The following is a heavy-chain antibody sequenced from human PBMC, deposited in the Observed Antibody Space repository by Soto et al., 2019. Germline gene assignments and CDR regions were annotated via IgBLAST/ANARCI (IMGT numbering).Heavy chain of an antibody. V-gene: IGHV3-23*01. Sequence: GGSLRLSCAASGFTFSSYAMSWVRQAPGKGLEWVSAISGSGGSTDYADSVKGRLTISRNNSKNTLYLQMNSLRAEDTAVYYCAKGLVVVVATAYWGQGTLVTVSS. CDR2: ISGSGGST. J-gene: IGHJ4*02. CDR3: AKGLVVVVATAY. D-gene: IGHD2-15*01. CDR1: GFTFSSYA.